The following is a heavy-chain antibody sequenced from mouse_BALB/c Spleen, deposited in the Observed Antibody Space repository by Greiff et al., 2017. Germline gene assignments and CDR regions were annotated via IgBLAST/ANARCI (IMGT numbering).Heavy chain of an antibody. Sequence: DVMLVESGGGLVQPGGSLKLSCAASGFTFSSYTMSWVRQTPEKRLEWVAYISNGGGSTYYPDTVKGRFTISRDNAKNTLYLQMSSLKSEDTAMYYCARNYGSSYDYAMDYWGQGTSVTVSS. CDR2: ISNGGGST. V-gene: IGHV5-12-2*01. CDR1: GFTFSSYT. CDR3: ARNYGSSYDYAMDY. D-gene: IGHD1-1*01. J-gene: IGHJ4*01.